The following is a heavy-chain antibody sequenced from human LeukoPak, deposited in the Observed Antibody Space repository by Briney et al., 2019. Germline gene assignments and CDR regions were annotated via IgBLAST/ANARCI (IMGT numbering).Heavy chain of an antibody. CDR2: INPSGGST. D-gene: IGHD6-25*01. Sequence: ASVKVSCKASGYTFTSYYMHWVRQAPGQGLEWMGIINPSGGSTNYAQKFQDRVTMTRDTSTSTAYMELSSLRSEDTAVYYCARVSRGWGLVDGYYGMDVWGQGTTVTVSS. CDR1: GYTFTSYY. CDR3: ARVSRGWGLVDGYYGMDV. J-gene: IGHJ6*02. V-gene: IGHV1-46*01.